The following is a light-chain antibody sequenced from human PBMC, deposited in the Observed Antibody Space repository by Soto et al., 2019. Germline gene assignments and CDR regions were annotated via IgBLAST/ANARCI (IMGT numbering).Light chain of an antibody. CDR2: GVT. CDR1: GSDIGAYNY. V-gene: IGLV2-14*01. J-gene: IGLJ1*01. Sequence: QSALTQPASVSGSPGQSITISCTGTGSDIGAYNYVSWYQRHPGKAPKLIIYGVTHRPSGVSTRFSASKSAYTASLTISGLQAEDEADYYCSSFTTSYFYVFGPGTKVTVL. CDR3: SSFTTSYFYV.